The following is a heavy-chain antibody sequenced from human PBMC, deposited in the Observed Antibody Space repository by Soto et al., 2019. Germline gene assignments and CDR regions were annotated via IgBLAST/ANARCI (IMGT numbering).Heavy chain of an antibody. V-gene: IGHV3-74*01. CDR1: GFPFGHFY. CDR2: INGDGTTT. D-gene: IGHD2-2*01. J-gene: IGHJ3*02. Sequence: EVRLVESGGGLIQPGESLRLSCAASGFPFGHFYMQWVRQAPGKGLEWVSHINGDGTTTVYADSVKGRFTISRDNAKNTLYLQMTSLRAEETAVYYCARDRGYHDSFDIWGQATMVTVS. CDR3: ARDRGYHDSFDI.